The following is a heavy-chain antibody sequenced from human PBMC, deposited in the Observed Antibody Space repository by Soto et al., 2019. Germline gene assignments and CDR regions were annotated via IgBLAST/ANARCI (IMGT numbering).Heavy chain of an antibody. J-gene: IGHJ3*02. Sequence: QVQLVQSGAEVKKPGASVKVSCKVSGYTLTELSMHWVRQAPGKGLEWMGGFDPEDGETIYAQKLQGRVTMTEDTSTDTAYMELSSLRSEDTAVYYCATASRYCSGGSCYPLGAFDIWGQGTMVTVSS. CDR3: ATASRYCSGGSCYPLGAFDI. D-gene: IGHD2-15*01. V-gene: IGHV1-24*01. CDR2: FDPEDGET. CDR1: GYTLTELS.